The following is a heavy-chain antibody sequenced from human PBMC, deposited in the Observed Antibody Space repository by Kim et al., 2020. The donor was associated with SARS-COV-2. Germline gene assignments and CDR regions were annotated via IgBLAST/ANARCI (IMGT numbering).Heavy chain of an antibody. D-gene: IGHD3-3*01. CDR3: ARLRYYGMDV. CDR1: GFTFNTYD. Sequence: GGSLRLSCAASGFTFNTYDMNWVRQAPGKGLEWISYIPSSSSTISYIDSVKGRFPISRDNAKNSLYLQMNRVTDEDTAVYYCARLRYYGMDVWGQGTTVT. CDR2: IPSSSSTI. V-gene: IGHV3-48*02. J-gene: IGHJ6*02.